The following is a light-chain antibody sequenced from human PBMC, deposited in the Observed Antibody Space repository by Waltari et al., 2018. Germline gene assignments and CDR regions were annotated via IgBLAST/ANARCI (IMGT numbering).Light chain of an antibody. J-gene: IGKJ5*01. Sequence: IQITQSPSSLSASFGARVTFTCPAIHGINIYVAWFQQKPGKAPKSLMYAASSLQSGVPSKFSGSGSGTEFTLTISSMKPEDFATYYCQQYNSYPHTFGQGTRLEIK. CDR2: AAS. V-gene: IGKV1-16*02. CDR3: QQYNSYPHT. CDR1: HGINIY.